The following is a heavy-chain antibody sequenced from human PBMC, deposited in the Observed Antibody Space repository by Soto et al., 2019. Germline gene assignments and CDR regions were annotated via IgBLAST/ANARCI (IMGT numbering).Heavy chain of an antibody. CDR2: IYPNTETT. Sequence: ASVKVSCKASGYSFSGYCIQWVRQAPGQGPEWLGWIYPNTETTDSSKKFQGRVTMTSDMSTRTVYMELRDLRSDDTAVYYCVSLQTSRWLGAHWGQRTLVTVSS. J-gene: IGHJ1*01. CDR3: VSLQTSRWLGAH. CDR1: GYSFSGYC. D-gene: IGHD6-13*01. V-gene: IGHV1-2*02.